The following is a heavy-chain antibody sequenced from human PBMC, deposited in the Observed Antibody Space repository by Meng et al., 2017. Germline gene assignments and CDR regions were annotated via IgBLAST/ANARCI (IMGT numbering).Heavy chain of an antibody. CDR3: ARDFDY. CDR2: ITKDGSRK. CDR1: GVIFSNYE. Sequence: VWVVESGGDELPPGRSLTLPCAASGVIFSNYEMHWARQAPGKGLEWVACITKDGSRKYYLGSVRGRFTISRDNSKNTLYLEMNSLRSEDTTLYYCARDFDYWGQGTLVTVSS. V-gene: IGHV3-30*16. J-gene: IGHJ4*02.